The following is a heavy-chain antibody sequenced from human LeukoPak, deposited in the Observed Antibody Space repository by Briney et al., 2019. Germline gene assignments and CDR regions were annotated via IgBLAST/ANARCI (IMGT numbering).Heavy chain of an antibody. CDR2: IYHSGST. D-gene: IGHD2-8*01. CDR1: GGSISSSNW. V-gene: IGHV4-4*02. J-gene: IGHJ4*02. CDR3: ARLWGVYANRRPYYFDY. Sequence: SGTLSLTCAVSGGSISSSNWWSWVRQPPGKGLEWIGEIYHSGSTNYNPSLKSRVTISVDKSKNQFSLKLSSVTAADTAVYYCARLWGVYANRRPYYFDYWGQGTLVTVSS.